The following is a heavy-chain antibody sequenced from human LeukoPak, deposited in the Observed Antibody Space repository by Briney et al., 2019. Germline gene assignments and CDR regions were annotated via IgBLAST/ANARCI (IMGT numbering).Heavy chain of an antibody. CDR3: ARVSGFERKDSFSY. J-gene: IGHJ4*02. D-gene: IGHD5-12*01. CDR1: AYTFTSYD. CDR2: MSPNSGNT. V-gene: IGHV1-8*01. Sequence: GASVKVSCKASAYTFTSYDINWVRQATGQGLEWMGWMSPNSGNTGYAQRFQGRVTMTRDNSISTAYMELSNLTSEDTAVYFCARVSGFERKDSFSYWGQGTLVTVSS.